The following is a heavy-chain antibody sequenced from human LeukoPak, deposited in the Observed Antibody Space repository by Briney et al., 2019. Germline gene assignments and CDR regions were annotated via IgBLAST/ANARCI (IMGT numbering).Heavy chain of an antibody. CDR1: GFGFSDAW. Sequence: GGSLRLSCAASGFGFSDAWMSWVHQIPGKGLEWVGRIESKTDGGTTDYAAPVKGRFTISRDDSTNTLYLQMNSLKSEDTAVYYCTTYGSGRKFDYWGQGILVTVSS. CDR3: TTYGSGRKFDY. J-gene: IGHJ4*02. CDR2: IESKTDGGTT. D-gene: IGHD3-10*01. V-gene: IGHV3-15*04.